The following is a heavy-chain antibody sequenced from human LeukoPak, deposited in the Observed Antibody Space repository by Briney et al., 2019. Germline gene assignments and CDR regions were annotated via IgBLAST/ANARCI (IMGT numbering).Heavy chain of an antibody. Sequence: GGSLRLSCAASGFTVSSNYMSWVRQAPGKGLEWVSGISGSGGSTYYADSVKGRFTISRDNSKNTLYLQMNSLRAEDTAVYYCAKDPPPLRPLGGFDYWGQGTLVTVSA. CDR1: GFTVSSNY. D-gene: IGHD7-27*01. CDR3: AKDPPPLRPLGGFDY. CDR2: ISGSGGST. J-gene: IGHJ4*02. V-gene: IGHV3-23*01.